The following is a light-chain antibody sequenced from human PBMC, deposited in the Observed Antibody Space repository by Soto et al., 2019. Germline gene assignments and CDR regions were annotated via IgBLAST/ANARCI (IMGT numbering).Light chain of an antibody. CDR2: GAS. J-gene: IGKJ3*01. V-gene: IGKV3-20*01. Sequence: EIVLTQSPGTLSLSPGETATLSCRASQSVSSSYLAWYQQKPGQAPRLLIYGASSRATGIPDRFSGSGSGTDFTLTISRLEPEDFAVYYCQQYGSSPLFTFGPGTKVDIK. CDR3: QQYGSSPLFT. CDR1: QSVSSSY.